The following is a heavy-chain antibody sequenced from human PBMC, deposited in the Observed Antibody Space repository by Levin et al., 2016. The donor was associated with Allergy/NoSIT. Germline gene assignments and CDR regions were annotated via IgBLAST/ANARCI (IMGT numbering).Heavy chain of an antibody. V-gene: IGHV3-23*01. Sequence: GGSLRLSCTASGFTFNNYALSWVRQAAGKGLEWVSSINGNGGLTHYSDSVKGRFTISRDNSKNVVYLQMDGLRAGDTAMYYCGKDLSYSDSGTTWNSWGPGTQVTVSS. J-gene: IGHJ4*02. CDR3: GKDLSYSDSGTTWNS. CDR2: INGNGGLT. CDR1: GFTFNNYA. D-gene: IGHD6-19*01.